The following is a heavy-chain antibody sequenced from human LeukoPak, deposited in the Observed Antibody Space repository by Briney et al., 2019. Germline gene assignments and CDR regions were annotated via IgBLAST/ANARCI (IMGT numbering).Heavy chain of an antibody. D-gene: IGHD3-22*01. Sequence: ASVKVSCKVSGYTLTELSMHWVRQAPGKGLEWMGGFDPEDGETIYAQKFQGRVTMTEDTSTDTAYVELSSLRSEDTAVYYCATHYDSSGHDAFDIWAKGQWSPSLQ. V-gene: IGHV1-24*01. CDR2: FDPEDGET. CDR3: ATHYDSSGHDAFDI. J-gene: IGHJ3*02. CDR1: GYTLTELS.